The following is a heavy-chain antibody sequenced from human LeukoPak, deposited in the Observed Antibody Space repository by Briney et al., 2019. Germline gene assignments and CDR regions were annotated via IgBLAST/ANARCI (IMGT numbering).Heavy chain of an antibody. J-gene: IGHJ4*02. V-gene: IGHV3-23*01. Sequence: GGSLRLPCAASGFTFSSYAMTWVRQAPGKGLEWVSSISDNAYTTYYADSVRGRFTISRDNSKNTLYLQMIGLRPEDTAVYSCAKYFYDSSGYYDAAPLDSWGQGTLVTVFS. D-gene: IGHD3-22*01. CDR1: GFTFSSYA. CDR2: ISDNAYTT. CDR3: AKYFYDSSGYYDAAPLDS.